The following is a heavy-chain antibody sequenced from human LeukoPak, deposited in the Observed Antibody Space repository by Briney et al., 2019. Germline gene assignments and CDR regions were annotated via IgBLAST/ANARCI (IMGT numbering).Heavy chain of an antibody. D-gene: IGHD6-13*01. CDR1: GYTFTSYD. V-gene: IGHV1-8*01. J-gene: IGHJ5*02. Sequence: ASVKVSCKASGYTFTSYDINWVRQGTGQGLEWVGWMNPNSGNTGYAQKFQGRVTMTRNTSISTAYMELSSLRSEDTAVYYCARVLGQQLVRGWFDPWGQGTLVTVSS. CDR2: MNPNSGNT. CDR3: ARVLGQQLVRGWFDP.